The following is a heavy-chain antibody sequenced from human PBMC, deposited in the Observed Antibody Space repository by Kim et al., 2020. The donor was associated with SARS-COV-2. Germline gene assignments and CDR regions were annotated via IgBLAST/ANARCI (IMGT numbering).Heavy chain of an antibody. J-gene: IGHJ4*02. V-gene: IGHV3-7*01. Sequence: GGSLRLSCAASGFTFSSYWMSWVRQPPGKGLEWVAYIKQDGNDKFYVDSVKGRFTISRDNAKNALYLQMNSLRAEDTAVYYCAREGNLVCWGQGTLVTVAS. CDR1: GFTFSSYW. D-gene: IGHD2-8*02. CDR2: IKQDGNDK. CDR3: AREGNLVC.